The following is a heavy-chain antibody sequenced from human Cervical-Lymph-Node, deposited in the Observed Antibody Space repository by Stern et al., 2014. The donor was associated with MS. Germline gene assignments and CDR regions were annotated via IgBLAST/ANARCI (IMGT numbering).Heavy chain of an antibody. CDR1: GFTSSDHY. CDR3: ARGYHSFDV. J-gene: IGHJ6*02. Sequence: VQLLESGGGLVQPGGSLRLSCAASGFTSSDHYMDWVRQAPGKGLEWVGRTRNKANSYTTVYAASVTGRFAISRDDSENSVYLQMNSLKIEDTAVYYCARGYHSFDVWGQGTTVTVSS. CDR2: TRNKANSYTT. V-gene: IGHV3-72*01. D-gene: IGHD1-26*01.